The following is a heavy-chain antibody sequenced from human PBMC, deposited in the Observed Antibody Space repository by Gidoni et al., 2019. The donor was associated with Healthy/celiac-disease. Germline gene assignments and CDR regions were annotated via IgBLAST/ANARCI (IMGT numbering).Heavy chain of an antibody. CDR2: IYYSGST. V-gene: IGHV4-39*01. CDR1: GGSISSSSYY. CDR3: ARQRGSGYGMDV. D-gene: IGHD3-10*01. Sequence: QLQLQESGPGLVKPSETLSLTCTVSGGSISSSSYYWGWIRQPPGKGLEWIGSIYYSGSTYYNPSLKSRVTISVDTSKNQFSLKLSSVTAADTAVYYCARQRGSGYGMDVWGQGTTVTVSS. J-gene: IGHJ6*02.